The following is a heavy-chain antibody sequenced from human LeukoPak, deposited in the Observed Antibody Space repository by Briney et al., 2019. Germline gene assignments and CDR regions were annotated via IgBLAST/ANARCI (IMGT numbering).Heavy chain of an antibody. Sequence: PGGSLRLSCAASGFTFSSYAMSWVRQAPGKGLEWVSAISGSGGSTYYADSVKGRFTISSDNSKNTLYLQMNSLRAEDTAVYYCAKGPWREYCSGGSCHAPDYWGQGTLVTVSS. CDR1: GFTFSSYA. J-gene: IGHJ4*02. CDR2: ISGSGGST. V-gene: IGHV3-23*01. D-gene: IGHD2-15*01. CDR3: AKGPWREYCSGGSCHAPDY.